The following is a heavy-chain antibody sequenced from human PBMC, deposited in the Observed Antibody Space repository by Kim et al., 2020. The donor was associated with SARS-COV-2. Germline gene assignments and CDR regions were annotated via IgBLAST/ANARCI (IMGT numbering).Heavy chain of an antibody. CDR1: GFTFSAYA. CDR3: ARVGSGPNVGQDYFGS. D-gene: IGHD1-26*01. CDR2: LSGGGGST. V-gene: IGHV3-23*01. Sequence: GGSLRLSCAASGFTFSAYAMSWFRQAPGKGLEWVASLSGGGGSTYYADSVKGRFTISRDNSENMLFLQMNTLRAEDTAIYYCARVGSGPNVGQDYFGSWGQGTLVTVSP. J-gene: IGHJ4*02.